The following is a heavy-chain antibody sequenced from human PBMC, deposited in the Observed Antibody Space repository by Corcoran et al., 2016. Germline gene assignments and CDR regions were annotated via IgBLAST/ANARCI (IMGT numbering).Heavy chain of an antibody. J-gene: IGHJ4*02. CDR2: ISYDGSNK. Sequence: QVQLVESGGGVVQPGRSLRLSCVGSGFTFSNYGMQWVRQAPGKGLEWVTSISYDGSNKYYAESVKGPFTISRDNSKNTLYLQMNSLRPEDTAVYYCAKSGDSTGHYPDYWGQGTLVTVSS. CDR1: GFTFSNYG. V-gene: IGHV3-30*18. D-gene: IGHD3-22*01. CDR3: AKSGDSTGHYPDY.